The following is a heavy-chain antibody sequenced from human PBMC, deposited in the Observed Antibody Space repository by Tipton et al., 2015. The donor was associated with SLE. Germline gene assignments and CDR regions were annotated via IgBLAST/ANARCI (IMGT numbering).Heavy chain of an antibody. CDR2: IYYSGST. J-gene: IGHJ4*02. CDR3: ARGLAGTNFDY. Sequence: GSLRLSCTVSGGSISSHYWSWIRQPPGKGLEWIGYIYYSGSTNYNPSLKSRVTISVDTSKNQFSLKLSSVTAADTAVYYCARGLAGTNFDYWGQGTLVTVSS. V-gene: IGHV4-59*11. CDR1: GGSISSHY. D-gene: IGHD1-7*01.